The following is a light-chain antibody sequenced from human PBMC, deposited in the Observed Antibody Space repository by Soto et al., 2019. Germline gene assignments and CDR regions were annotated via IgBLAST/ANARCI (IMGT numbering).Light chain of an antibody. CDR2: GAS. V-gene: IGKV3D-15*01. CDR3: QHYNNWPPYT. Sequence: TQSPSFLSASVGDRVTITCRASQGISNYLAWYQQKPGQAPRLLIYGASTRATGVPARFSGSGSETDFTLTISNLQSEDCAVYYCQHYNNWPPYTFGQGTKLEIK. J-gene: IGKJ2*01. CDR1: QGISNY.